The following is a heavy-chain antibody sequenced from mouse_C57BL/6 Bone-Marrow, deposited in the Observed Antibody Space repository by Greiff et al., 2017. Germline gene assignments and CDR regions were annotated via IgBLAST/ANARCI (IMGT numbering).Heavy chain of an antibody. D-gene: IGHD1-1*01. CDR1: GYAFTNYL. V-gene: IGHV1-54*01. Sequence: QVQLKESGAELVRPGTSVKVSCKASGYAFTNYLIEWVKQRPGQGLEWIGVINPGSGGTNYNEKFKGKATLTADKSSSTAYMQLSSLTSEDSAVYVCARGDYGSSYGFAYWGQGTLVTVSA. CDR3: ARGDYGSSYGFAY. J-gene: IGHJ3*01. CDR2: INPGSGGT.